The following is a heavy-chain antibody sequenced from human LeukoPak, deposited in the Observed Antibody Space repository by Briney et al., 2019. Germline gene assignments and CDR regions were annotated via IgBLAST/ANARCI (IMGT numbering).Heavy chain of an antibody. D-gene: IGHD1-26*01. CDR1: GFTFSSYA. Sequence: GGSLRLSCAASGFTFSSYAMHWVRQAPGKGLEYVSAISSNGGSTYYANSVKGRFTISRDNAKNTLYLQMNSLRAEDAAVYYCARSSGSYSLEYFQDWGQGTLVTVSS. CDR2: ISSNGGST. CDR3: ARSSGSYSLEYFQD. J-gene: IGHJ1*01. V-gene: IGHV3-64*01.